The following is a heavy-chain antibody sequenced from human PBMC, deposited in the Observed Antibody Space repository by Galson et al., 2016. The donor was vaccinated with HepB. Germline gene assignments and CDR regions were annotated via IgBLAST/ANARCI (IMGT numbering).Heavy chain of an antibody. V-gene: IGHV3-53*01. D-gene: IGHD3-10*01. Sequence: SLRLSCAASGFTFSNYAMSCVRQAPGKGLEWVSVLYRDGSTYYADSVEGRFTLSRDNSRNTLYLQMNSLRAEDTAMYYCAGNMYGAATNYIGDVFDIWGQGTMVTVSS. CDR3: AGNMYGAATNYIGDVFDI. CDR2: LYRDGST. CDR1: GFTFSNYA. J-gene: IGHJ3*02.